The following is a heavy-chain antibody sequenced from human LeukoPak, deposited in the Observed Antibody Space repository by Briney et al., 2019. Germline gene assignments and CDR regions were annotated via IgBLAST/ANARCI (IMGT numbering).Heavy chain of an antibody. J-gene: IGHJ6*02. V-gene: IGHV4-34*01. CDR1: GGSFSGYY. CDR3: ARLRSYGMDV. Sequence: PSETLSLTCAVSGGSFSGYYWSWIRQSPGKGLEWIGEVYDGENTNYNPSLKSRVTISIDTSKNQFSLELNSVTAADAAVYYCARLRSYGMDVWGQGTTVTVSS. CDR2: VYDGENT.